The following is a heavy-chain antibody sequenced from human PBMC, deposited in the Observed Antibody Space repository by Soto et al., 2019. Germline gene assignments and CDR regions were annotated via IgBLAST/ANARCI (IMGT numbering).Heavy chain of an antibody. CDR1: GYSFTSYW. CDR3: AFMVRGVIITWALDY. V-gene: IGHV5-10-1*01. J-gene: IGHJ4*02. D-gene: IGHD3-10*01. Sequence: PGESLKISCKGSGYSFTSYWISWVRQMPGKGLGWMGRIDPSDSYTNYSPSFQGHVTISADKSISTAYLQWSSLKASDTATYYCAFMVRGVIITWALDYWGQGTLVTVSS. CDR2: IDPSDSYT.